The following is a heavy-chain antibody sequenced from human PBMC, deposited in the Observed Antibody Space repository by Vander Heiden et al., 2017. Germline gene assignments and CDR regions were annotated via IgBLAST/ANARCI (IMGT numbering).Heavy chain of an antibody. CDR2: IHDSGST. Sequence: QVQLQESGPGLAKPSETLSLTCTVSVGSITSYYWSWIRQTPGRGLEWIGNIHDSGSTNYNPSLKSRVTISVDTPKNQFSLKLSSVTAADTAVYYCAGYSIGWSNYFDYWGQGTLVTVSS. J-gene: IGHJ4*01. D-gene: IGHD6-19*01. CDR3: AGYSIGWSNYFDY. V-gene: IGHV4-59*01. CDR1: VGSITSYY.